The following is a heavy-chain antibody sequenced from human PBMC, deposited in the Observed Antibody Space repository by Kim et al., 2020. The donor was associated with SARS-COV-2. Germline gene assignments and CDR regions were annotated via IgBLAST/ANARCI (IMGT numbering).Heavy chain of an antibody. CDR3: ARNVLLWFGEGDV. CDR2: IYYTGST. V-gene: IGHV4-39*01. D-gene: IGHD3-10*01. J-gene: IGHJ3*01. CDR1: GGSISSISNY. Sequence: SETLSLTCTVSGGSISSISNYWAWIRQSPGTGLQWIGSIYYTGSTYYNPSLQSRMTISADTSKNQFSRQLTSVTAADTAVYYCARNVLLWFGEGDVWGPG.